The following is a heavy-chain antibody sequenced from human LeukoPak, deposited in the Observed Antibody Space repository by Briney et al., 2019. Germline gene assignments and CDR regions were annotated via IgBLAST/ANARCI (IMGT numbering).Heavy chain of an antibody. CDR2: ISDSGDST. J-gene: IGHJ6*03. CDR1: GSTFSSYA. CDR3: AKRGVERVGDYHYYYYLDV. Sequence: GGSLRLSCAASGSTFSSYAMNWVRQAPGKWLQWVSSISDSGDSTYYADSVKGRFTISRDTSKNTLFLQMNSLRAEDTALYYCAKRGVERVGDYHYYYYLDVWGKGTTVTVSS. D-gene: IGHD1-1*01. V-gene: IGHV3-23*01.